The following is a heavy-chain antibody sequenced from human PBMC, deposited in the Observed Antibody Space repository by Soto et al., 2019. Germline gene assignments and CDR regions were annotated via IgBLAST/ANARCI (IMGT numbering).Heavy chain of an antibody. CDR3: ARVSSGWTFDY. CDR2: IYYSGST. D-gene: IGHD6-19*01. Sequence: SEILSLTCTVSGGSISSYYWSWIRKPPGKGLEWIGYIYYSGSTNYNPSLKSRVTISVDTSKNQFSLKLSSVTAADTAVYYCARVSSGWTFDYWGQGTLVTVSS. J-gene: IGHJ4*02. V-gene: IGHV4-59*01. CDR1: GGSISSYY.